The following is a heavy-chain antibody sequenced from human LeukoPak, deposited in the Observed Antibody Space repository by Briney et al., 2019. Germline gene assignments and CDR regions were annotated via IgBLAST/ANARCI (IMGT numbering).Heavy chain of an antibody. CDR2: IYYSGST. CDR3: ARGGSGGGFFFAY. D-gene: IGHD2-15*01. CDR1: GGSISSSSYY. Sequence: PSETLSLTCTVSGGSISSSSYYWGWIRQPPGKGLEWIGSIYYSGSTYYNPSLKGRVTISVDTSKNQFSLKLSSVTAADTAVYYCARGGSGGGFFFAYWGQGTLVTVSS. J-gene: IGHJ4*02. V-gene: IGHV4-39*01.